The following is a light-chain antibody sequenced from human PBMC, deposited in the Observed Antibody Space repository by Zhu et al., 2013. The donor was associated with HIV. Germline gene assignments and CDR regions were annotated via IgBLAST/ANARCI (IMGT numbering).Light chain of an antibody. Sequence: EIVLTQSPGTLSLSPGERATLSCRASQSVSSSYLAWYQQKPGQAPRLLIYGASTRATGIPARFSGSGSGTEFTLTISSLQSEDFAVYYCQQYNNWTQTFGQGSNVEIK. J-gene: IGKJ1*01. V-gene: IGKV3-15*01. CDR2: GAS. CDR3: QQYNNWTQT. CDR1: QSVSSSY.